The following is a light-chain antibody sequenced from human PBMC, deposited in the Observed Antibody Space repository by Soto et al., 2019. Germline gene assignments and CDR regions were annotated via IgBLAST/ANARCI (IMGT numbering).Light chain of an antibody. V-gene: IGLV2-14*01. CDR3: ISYTGSSTSYV. CDR2: EVS. CDR1: SSDVGSYDH. J-gene: IGLJ1*01. Sequence: LTQPASVSGAPGQSITISCSGTSSDVGSYDHVAWYQQFPGKTPKLMIYEVSNRPSGVSSRFSGSKSGNTASLTISGLQAEDEADYYCISYTGSSTSYVFGRGTKVTVL.